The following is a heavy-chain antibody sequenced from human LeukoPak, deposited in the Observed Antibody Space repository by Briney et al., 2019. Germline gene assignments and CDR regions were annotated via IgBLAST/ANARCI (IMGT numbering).Heavy chain of an antibody. CDR1: GFTFSSYW. Sequence: GGSLRLXCAASGFTFSSYWMHWVRRAPGKGLVSVSRINSDGSSTSYADSVKGRFTISRDNAKNTLYLQMNSLRAEDTAVYYCARDGQDIVVVVAATPCGWFDPWGQGTLVTVSS. CDR3: ARDGQDIVVVVAATPCGWFDP. CDR2: INSDGSST. J-gene: IGHJ5*02. V-gene: IGHV3-74*01. D-gene: IGHD2-15*01.